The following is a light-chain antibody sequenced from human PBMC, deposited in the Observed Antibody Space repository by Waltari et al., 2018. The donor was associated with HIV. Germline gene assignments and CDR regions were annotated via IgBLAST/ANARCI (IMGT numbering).Light chain of an antibody. CDR2: DNT. CDR3: GTWDSSLSAVL. J-gene: IGLJ2*01. V-gene: IGLV1-51*01. CDR1: SPNIGSNR. Sequence: QSVLTQPPSVSAAPGQKVTISCSGSSPNIGSNRVFWYQQLPGTAPKLLIYDNTKRPSGIPDRFSGSKSDTLATLGITGLQTGDEADYYCGTWDSSLSAVLFGGGTKLTVL.